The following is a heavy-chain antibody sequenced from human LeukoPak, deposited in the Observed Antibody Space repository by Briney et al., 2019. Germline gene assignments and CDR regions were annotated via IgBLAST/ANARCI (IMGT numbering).Heavy chain of an antibody. Sequence: SETLSLTCTVSGGSISSNSYYWGWIRQPPGKGLEWIGYIYYSGSTNYNPSLKSRVTISVDTSKNQFSLKLSSVTAADTAVYYCARGGKQPRPSYYFDYWGQGTLVTVSS. CDR3: ARGGKQPRPSYYFDY. J-gene: IGHJ4*02. V-gene: IGHV4-61*05. CDR1: GGSISSNSYY. D-gene: IGHD3-16*01. CDR2: IYYSGST.